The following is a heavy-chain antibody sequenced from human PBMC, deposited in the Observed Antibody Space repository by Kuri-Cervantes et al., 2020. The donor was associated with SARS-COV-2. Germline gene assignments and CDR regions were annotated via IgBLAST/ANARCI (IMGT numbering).Heavy chain of an antibody. J-gene: IGHJ4*02. Sequence: ESLKISCAVYGGSFSGYYWSWIRQPPGKGLEWIGENNHSGSTNYNPSIKSRVTVSVDTSKNQFSLKLSSVTAADTAVYYCARRYYGSGSWSGWGQGNPVNVSS. V-gene: IGHV4-34*01. CDR1: GGSFSGYY. CDR3: ARRYYGSGSWSG. CDR2: NNHSGST. D-gene: IGHD3-10*01.